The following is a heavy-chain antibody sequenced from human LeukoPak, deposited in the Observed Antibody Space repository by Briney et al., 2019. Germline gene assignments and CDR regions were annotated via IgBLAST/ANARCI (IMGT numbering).Heavy chain of an antibody. J-gene: IGHJ4*02. D-gene: IGHD1-14*01. CDR3: AKDLEGSGSFDY. CDR1: GFTFSSYA. CDR2: ISYDGSNK. V-gene: IGHV3-30-3*01. Sequence: GGSLRLSCAASGFTFSSYAMHWVRQAPGKGLEWVAVISYDGSNKYYADSVKGRFTISRDNSKNTLYLQMNSLRAEDTAVYYCAKDLEGSGSFDYWGQGTLVTVSS.